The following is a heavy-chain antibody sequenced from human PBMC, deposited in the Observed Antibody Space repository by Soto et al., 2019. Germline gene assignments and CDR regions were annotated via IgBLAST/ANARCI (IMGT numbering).Heavy chain of an antibody. CDR1: GFTFSSYA. Sequence: VQLLESGGGLVQPGGSLRLSCAASGFTFSSYALTWVRQAPGKGLEWVSSITGGTGSTYYADSVKGRFTISRDNSKNTLYLQMHSLRAEDTAVYYCAKGRSGAADWFDPWGQGTLVTVSS. V-gene: IGHV3-23*01. J-gene: IGHJ5*02. CDR3: AKGRSGAADWFDP. D-gene: IGHD2-15*01. CDR2: ITGGTGST.